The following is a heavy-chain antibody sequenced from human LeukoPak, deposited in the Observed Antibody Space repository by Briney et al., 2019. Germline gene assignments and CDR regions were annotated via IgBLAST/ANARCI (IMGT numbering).Heavy chain of an antibody. V-gene: IGHV1-18*01. CDR1: GYTFTSYG. CDR3: ARDRTSRITIFGVVIPGDY. J-gene: IGHJ4*02. Sequence: ASVKVSCKASGYTFTSYGISWVRQAPGQGLEWMGWISAYNGNTNYAQKLQGRVTMTTDTSTSTAYMELRSLRSDDTAVYYCARDRTSRITIFGVVIPGDYWGQGTLVTVSS. D-gene: IGHD3-3*01. CDR2: ISAYNGNT.